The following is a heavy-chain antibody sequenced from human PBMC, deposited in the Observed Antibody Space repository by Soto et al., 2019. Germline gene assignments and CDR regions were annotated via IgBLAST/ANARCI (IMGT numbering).Heavy chain of an antibody. CDR3: ARDPDYGDYAGAFDY. V-gene: IGHV3-21*01. Sequence: EVQLVESGGGLVKPGGSLRLSCAASGFTFSSYSMNWVRQAPGKGLEWVSSISSSSSYIYYADSVKGRFTISRDNAKNSLDLQMNSLRAEDTAVYYCARDPDYGDYAGAFDYWGQGTLVTVSS. J-gene: IGHJ4*02. D-gene: IGHD4-17*01. CDR1: GFTFSSYS. CDR2: ISSSSSYI.